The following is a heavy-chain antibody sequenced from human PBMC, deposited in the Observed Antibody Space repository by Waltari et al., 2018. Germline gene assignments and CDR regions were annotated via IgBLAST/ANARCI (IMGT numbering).Heavy chain of an antibody. V-gene: IGHV4-59*01. J-gene: IGHJ4*02. Sequence: QVQLQESGPGLVKPSETLSLTCTVSGGSISSYYWSWIRQPPGKGLEWIGYIYYSGSTNYNPSLKSRVTISVDTSKNQFSLKLSSVTAADTAVYYCARGDGSYFLFDYWGQGTLVTVSS. D-gene: IGHD1-26*01. CDR3: ARGDGSYFLFDY. CDR2: IYYSGST. CDR1: GGSISSYY.